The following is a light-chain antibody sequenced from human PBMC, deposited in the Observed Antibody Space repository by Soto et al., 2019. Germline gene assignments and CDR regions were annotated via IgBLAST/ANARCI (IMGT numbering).Light chain of an antibody. J-gene: IGKJ3*01. V-gene: IGKV3-11*01. CDR3: QHGHL. CDR2: DAS. CDR1: QSFSSY. Sequence: EIVLTQSPATLSLSPGERATLSCRASQSFSSYLAWYQQKPGQAPRLLIYDASNRATGIPARFSGSGSGTDFTLTISSLEPEDFAVYYCQHGHLFGPGTKVDI.